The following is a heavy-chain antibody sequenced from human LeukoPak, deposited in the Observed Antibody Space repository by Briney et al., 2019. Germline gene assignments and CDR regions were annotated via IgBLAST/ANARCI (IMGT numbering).Heavy chain of an antibody. J-gene: IGHJ4*02. CDR3: AKFYDVLTGYFDC. V-gene: IGHV3-23*01. Sequence: PGGSLRLSCAASGFTFSDYYMSWVRQSPGKGLQWVSAISGGGATTYYSDFADSVKGRFTISRDNSKNTLYLQMNSLRAEDTAVYYCAKFYDVLTGYFDCWGQGALVTVSS. CDR2: ISGGGATT. CDR1: GFTFSDYY. D-gene: IGHD3-9*01.